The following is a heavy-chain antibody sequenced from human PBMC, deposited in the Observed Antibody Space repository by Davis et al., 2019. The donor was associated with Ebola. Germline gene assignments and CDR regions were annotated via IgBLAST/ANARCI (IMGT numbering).Heavy chain of an antibody. J-gene: IGHJ4*02. CDR2: ISSSSTYI. Sequence: GSSLKISCAASGFTSSSYSMNWVRPAPGKGLEWVSSISSSSTYIYYADSVKGRFTIPRDNAKNSLYLQMNSLRAEDTAVYYCARDAYYYDSSGYSYYFDYWGQGTLVTVSS. D-gene: IGHD3-22*01. CDR1: GFTSSSYS. CDR3: ARDAYYYDSSGYSYYFDY. V-gene: IGHV3-21*01.